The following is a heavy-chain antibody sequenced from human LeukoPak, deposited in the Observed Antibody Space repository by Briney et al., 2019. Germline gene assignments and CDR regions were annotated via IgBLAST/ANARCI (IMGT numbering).Heavy chain of an antibody. D-gene: IGHD6-13*01. J-gene: IGHJ6*03. V-gene: IGHV3-21*01. CDR2: ISTSSSYI. CDR3: ARAAIAAARIYYYMDV. Sequence: GGSLRLSCAASGFTFSSYSMNWVRQAPGKGLEWVSFISTSSSYIHNADSVKGRFTTSRDNAENSLYLQMNSLRAEDTAVYYCARAAIAAARIYYYMDVWGKGTTVTVSS. CDR1: GFTFSSYS.